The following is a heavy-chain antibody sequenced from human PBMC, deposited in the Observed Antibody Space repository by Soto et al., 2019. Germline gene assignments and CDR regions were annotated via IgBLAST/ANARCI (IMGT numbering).Heavy chain of an antibody. Sequence: PGESLKISCRGSGYSFTSYWISWVRQMPGKGLEWMGRIDPSDSYTNYSPSFQGHVTISADKSISTAYLQWSSLKASDTAMYYCARPDYYDSSGYYDYWGQGTLVTVFS. CDR2: IDPSDSYT. CDR3: ARPDYYDSSGYYDY. V-gene: IGHV5-10-1*01. J-gene: IGHJ4*02. D-gene: IGHD3-22*01. CDR1: GYSFTSYW.